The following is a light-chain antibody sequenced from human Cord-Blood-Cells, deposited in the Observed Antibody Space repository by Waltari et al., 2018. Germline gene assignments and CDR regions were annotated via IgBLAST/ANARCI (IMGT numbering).Light chain of an antibody. Sequence: EIVLTQSPATLSLSPGERATLSCRASQSVISYLAWYQLKPGQAPRLLIYDASNRATGIPARFSGSGSGTDFTLTISSLEPEDFSVYYCQQRSNWPPTFGGGTKVEIK. CDR2: DAS. J-gene: IGKJ4*01. CDR1: QSVISY. CDR3: QQRSNWPPT. V-gene: IGKV3-11*01.